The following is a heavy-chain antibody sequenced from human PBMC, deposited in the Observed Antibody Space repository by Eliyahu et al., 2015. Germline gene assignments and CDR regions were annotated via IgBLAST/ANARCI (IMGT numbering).Heavy chain of an antibody. Sequence: IGYIFYSGTTYYSPSLKSRVTISVDTSKNQFSLSLTSVTAADTAVYYCARGQPITLVRGQDLGGWFDPWGQGTLVTVSS. J-gene: IGHJ5*02. CDR2: IFYSGTT. CDR3: ARGQPITLVRGQDLGGWFDP. D-gene: IGHD3-10*01. V-gene: IGHV4-31*02.